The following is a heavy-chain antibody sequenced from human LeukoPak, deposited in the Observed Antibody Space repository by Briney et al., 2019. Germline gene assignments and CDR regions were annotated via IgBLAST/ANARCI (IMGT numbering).Heavy chain of an antibody. Sequence: PSETLSLTCTVSGGSISSYYWSWIRQPPGKGLEWIGYIYYSGSTNYNPSLKSRVTISVDTSKNQFSLKLSSVTAADTAVYYCASPAAAGTWYFDYWGQGTLVTVSS. CDR1: GGSISSYY. J-gene: IGHJ4*02. CDR3: ASPAAAGTWYFDY. V-gene: IGHV4-59*01. D-gene: IGHD6-13*01. CDR2: IYYSGST.